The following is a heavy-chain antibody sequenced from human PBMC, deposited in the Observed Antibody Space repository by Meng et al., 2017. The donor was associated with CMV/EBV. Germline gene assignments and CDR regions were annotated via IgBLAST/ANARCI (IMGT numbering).Heavy chain of an antibody. Sequence: GGSLRLSCAASGFTFSSYWMHWVRQAPGKGLVWVSRINSDGSSTSYADSVKGRFTISRDNAKNTLYLQMNSLRAKDTAVYYCASNYDLNYYYYYGMDVWGQGTTVTVSS. D-gene: IGHD3-3*01. J-gene: IGHJ6*02. CDR2: INSDGSST. CDR3: ASNYDLNYYYYYGMDV. CDR1: GFTFSSYW. V-gene: IGHV3-74*01.